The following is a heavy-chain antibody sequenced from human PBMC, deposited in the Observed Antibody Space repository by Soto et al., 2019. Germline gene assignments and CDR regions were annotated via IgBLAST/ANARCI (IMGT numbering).Heavy chain of an antibody. V-gene: IGHV3-9*01. CDR1: GFTFDDYA. CDR2: INWNRGSI. Sequence: EVQLVESGGGLVQPGRSLRLSCAASGFTFDDYAMHWVRQTPGKGLEWVSGINWNRGSIGYGDSVKGRFTISKDIANNPLYLQMNRLRAEDTGLYYCAKSLSGYSYGPFDCWGQGNLVTVSS. D-gene: IGHD5-18*01. CDR3: AKSLSGYSYGPFDC. J-gene: IGHJ4*02.